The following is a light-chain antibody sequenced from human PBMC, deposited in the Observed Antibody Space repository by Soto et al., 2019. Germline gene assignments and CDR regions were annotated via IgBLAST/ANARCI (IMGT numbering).Light chain of an antibody. CDR1: QSVSSN. J-gene: IGKJ1*01. Sequence: IGMTQSPATLSVSPGERATLSCRASQSVSSNLAWYQQKPGQAPRLLIYGASTRATGIPARFSGSGSGTEFTLTISSLQSEDFAVYYCQQYNNWPPVTFGQGTKVDIK. CDR2: GAS. CDR3: QQYNNWPPVT. V-gene: IGKV3-15*01.